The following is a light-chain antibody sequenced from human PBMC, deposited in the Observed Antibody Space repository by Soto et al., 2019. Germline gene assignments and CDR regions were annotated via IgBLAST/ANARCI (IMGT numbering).Light chain of an antibody. CDR2: DVT. CDR3: SSYVTSSLVL. CDR1: TDVPASNS. J-gene: IGLJ2*01. Sequence: QSALTQPASVSGSRGKSITVSCTGTTDVPASNSVSWYQQHPGKAPILIVYDVTKRPSGVPSRFSGSKSDNTASLTISGLQVEDEADYYCSSYVTSSLVLFGGGTKLTVL. V-gene: IGLV2-14*01.